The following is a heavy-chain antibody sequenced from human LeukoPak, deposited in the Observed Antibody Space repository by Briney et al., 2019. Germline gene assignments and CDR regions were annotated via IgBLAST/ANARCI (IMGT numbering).Heavy chain of an antibody. CDR1: GFTFSSYG. CDR3: ARDWSFSFDY. CDR2: ISTSGTTI. D-gene: IGHD1-26*01. J-gene: IGHJ4*02. Sequence: GGSLRLSCAASGFTFSSYGMNWVRQAPGKGLEWLSYISTSGTTIYFADSVKGRFTISRDNAKGSLYLQMNSLRDEDTAVYYCARDWSFSFDYWGQGTLVTVSS. V-gene: IGHV3-48*02.